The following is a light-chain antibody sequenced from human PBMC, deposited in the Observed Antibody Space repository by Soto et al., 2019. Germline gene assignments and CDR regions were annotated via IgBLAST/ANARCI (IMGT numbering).Light chain of an antibody. Sequence: DIQMTRSPSSLSASVEDRVTITCRASQSISSSLNWYQQMPGKAPKLLIFAASSLQSGVPSRFSGSGSGTDFTLTISSLQPEDFATYYCHQSYSTPLTFVGWTKVEIK. CDR3: HQSYSTPLT. CDR1: QSISSS. CDR2: AAS. J-gene: IGKJ4*01. V-gene: IGKV1-39*01.